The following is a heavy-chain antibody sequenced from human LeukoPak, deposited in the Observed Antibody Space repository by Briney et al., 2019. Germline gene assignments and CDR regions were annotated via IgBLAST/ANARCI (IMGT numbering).Heavy chain of an antibody. CDR2: IYYSGST. J-gene: IGHJ4*02. Sequence: SETLSLACTVSGGSISSYYWSWIRQPPGKGLEWIGYIYYSGSTNYNPSLKSRVTISVDTSKNQFSLKLSSVTAADTAVYYCARHYYGSGSYKEGWGQGTLVTVSS. D-gene: IGHD3-10*01. CDR1: GGSISSYY. V-gene: IGHV4-59*08. CDR3: ARHYYGSGSYKEG.